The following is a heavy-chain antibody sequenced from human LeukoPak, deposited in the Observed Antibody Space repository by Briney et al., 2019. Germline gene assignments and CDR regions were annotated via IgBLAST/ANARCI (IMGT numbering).Heavy chain of an antibody. CDR3: ARVEYYYGSGSYSHFDY. V-gene: IGHV4-30-4*07. CDR1: GGSVSSGGYS. Sequence: SETLSLTCAVSGGSVSSGGYSWSWIRQPPGKGLEWIGYIYYSGSTYYNPSLKSRVTISVDTSKNQFSLKLSSVTAADTAVYYCARVEYYYGSGSYSHFDYWGQGTLVTVSS. CDR2: IYYSGST. D-gene: IGHD3-10*01. J-gene: IGHJ4*02.